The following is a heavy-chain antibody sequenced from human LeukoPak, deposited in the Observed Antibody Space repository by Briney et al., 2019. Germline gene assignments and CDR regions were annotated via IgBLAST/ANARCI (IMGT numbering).Heavy chain of an antibody. CDR1: GGTFSSYA. Sequence: GASVKVSCKASGGTFSSYAISWVRQAPGQGLEWMGGIIPIFGTANYAQKFQGRVTITTDESTSTAYMELSSRRSEDTAVYYCARAEWRSSSSWYDGYYYYMDVWGKGTTVTVSS. J-gene: IGHJ6*03. CDR3: ARAEWRSSSSWYDGYYYYMDV. CDR2: IIPIFGTA. D-gene: IGHD6-13*01. V-gene: IGHV1-69*05.